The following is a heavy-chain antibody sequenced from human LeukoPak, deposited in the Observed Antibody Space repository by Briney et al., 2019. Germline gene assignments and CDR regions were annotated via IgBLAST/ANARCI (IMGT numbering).Heavy chain of an antibody. CDR2: INPSGGST. CDR3: ARAPDYHASAYYFDY. V-gene: IGHV1-46*01. CDR1: GYAFTSYY. Sequence: ASVKVSCKASGYAFTSYYMHWVRQAPGQGLECMGIINPSGGSTSYAQKFQGRVTMTRDTSTSTVYMELSSLRSEDTAVYYCARAPDYHASAYYFDYWGQGTLVTVSS. D-gene: IGHD4-11*01. J-gene: IGHJ4*02.